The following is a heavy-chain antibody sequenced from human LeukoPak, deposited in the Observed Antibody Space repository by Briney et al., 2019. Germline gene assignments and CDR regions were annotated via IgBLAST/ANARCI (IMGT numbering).Heavy chain of an antibody. Sequence: PSETLSLTCTVSGGSISSYYWSWIRQPPGKGLEWIGYIYYSGSTNYNPSLTSRVTISVDTSKNQFSLKLSSVTAADTAVYYCARARGPYSSGWYAYWGQGTLVTVSS. J-gene: IGHJ4*02. CDR1: GGSISSYY. CDR3: ARARGPYSSGWYAY. D-gene: IGHD6-19*01. V-gene: IGHV4-59*01. CDR2: IYYSGST.